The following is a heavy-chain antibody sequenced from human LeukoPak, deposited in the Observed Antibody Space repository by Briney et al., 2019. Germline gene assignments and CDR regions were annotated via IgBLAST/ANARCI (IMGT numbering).Heavy chain of an antibody. CDR2: ISAYNGNT. V-gene: IGHV1-18*01. D-gene: IGHD2-21*02. Sequence: ASVKVSCKASGYTFTSYGISWVRQAPGQGLEWMGWISAYNGNTNYAQKLQGRVTMTTDTSTSTAYMELRSLRSDDTAVCYCARDGRVVVTAPNDYWGQGTTVTVSS. CDR3: ARDGRVVVTAPNDY. J-gene: IGHJ4*03. CDR1: GYTFTSYG.